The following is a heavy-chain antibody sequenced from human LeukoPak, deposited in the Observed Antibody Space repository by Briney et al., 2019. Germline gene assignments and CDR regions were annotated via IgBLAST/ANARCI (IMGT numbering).Heavy chain of an antibody. CDR3: ARNPIVVVPAAIPDGDP. CDR1: GYSFTSYW. Sequence: TGESLKISCKGSGYSFTSYWISWVRQMPGKGLEWIGRIDPSDSYTNYSPSFQGHVTISADKSISTAYLQWSSLKASDTAMYYCARNPIVVVPAAIPDGDPWGQGTLVTVSS. CDR2: IDPSDSYT. D-gene: IGHD2-2*01. V-gene: IGHV5-10-1*01. J-gene: IGHJ5*02.